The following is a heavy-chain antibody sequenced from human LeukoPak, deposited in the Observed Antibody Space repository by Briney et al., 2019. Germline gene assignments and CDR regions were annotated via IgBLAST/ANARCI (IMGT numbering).Heavy chain of an antibody. D-gene: IGHD1-14*01. CDR2: ISGSGSST. J-gene: IGHJ5*02. V-gene: IGHV3-23*01. CDR3: AKKYNTGLDP. Sequence: GGSLRLSCAASGFTFSNYAMSWVRQAPGKGLEWVSTISGSGSSTYSADSVKGRFTISRDNSKNTLYLQMNSLRAEDTAVYYCAKKYNTGLDPWGQGTLVTVSS. CDR1: GFTFSNYA.